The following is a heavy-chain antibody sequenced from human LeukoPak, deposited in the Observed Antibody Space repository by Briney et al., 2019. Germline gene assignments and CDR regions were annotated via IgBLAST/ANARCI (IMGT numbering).Heavy chain of an antibody. CDR2: ISYDGSNK. Sequence: GGSLRLSCAASGFTFSSYAMHWVRQAPGKGLEWVAVISYDGSNKYYADSVKGRFTISRDNSKNTLYLQMNSLRAEDTAVYYCARNGRVRRVVKDLFEYWGQGTLVAVSS. V-gene: IGHV3-30*04. D-gene: IGHD3-10*01. CDR3: ARNGRVRRVVKDLFEY. CDR1: GFTFSSYA. J-gene: IGHJ4*02.